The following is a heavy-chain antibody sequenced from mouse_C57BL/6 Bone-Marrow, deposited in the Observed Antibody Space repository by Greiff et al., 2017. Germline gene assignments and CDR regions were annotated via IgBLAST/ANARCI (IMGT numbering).Heavy chain of an antibody. CDR2: IFPGSGST. V-gene: IGHV1-75*01. D-gene: IGHD3-2*02. CDR1: GYTFTDYY. CDR3: ARSGWAWFAY. J-gene: IGHJ3*01. Sequence: VQLQQSGPELVKPGASVKISCKASGYTFTDYYINWVKQRPGQGLGGNGWIFPGSGSTYYNEKFKGKATLTVDKSSRTAYMLLSSLTSEDSAVYFCARSGWAWFAYWGQGTLVTVSA.